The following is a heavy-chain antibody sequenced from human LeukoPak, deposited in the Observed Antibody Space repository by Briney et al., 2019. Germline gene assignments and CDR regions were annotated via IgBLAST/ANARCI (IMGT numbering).Heavy chain of an antibody. J-gene: IGHJ4*02. CDR1: GLTFSSYG. Sequence: GGSLRLSCAASGLTFSSYGMSWVRQAPGKGLEWVSAISGSGGSTYYADSVKGRFTVSRDNSKNTLYLQMNSLRAEDTALYYCAKDKSSSWYYFDYWGQGTLVTVSS. V-gene: IGHV3-23*01. CDR2: ISGSGGST. CDR3: AKDKSSSWYYFDY. D-gene: IGHD6-13*01.